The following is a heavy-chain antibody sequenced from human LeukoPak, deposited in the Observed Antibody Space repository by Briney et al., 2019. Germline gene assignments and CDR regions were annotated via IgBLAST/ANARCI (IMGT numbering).Heavy chain of an antibody. CDR1: DFSISSGYY. CDR3: AREAERRIVN. CDR2: SHPSGTT. V-gene: IGHV4-38-2*02. Sequence: PSEDLSLTCVVSDFSISSGYYWGWIRQPPGRGLEWIVNSHPSGTTFYNSSLKSRVAMSIDTSKNQFSLKLVSVTAADTAVYYCAREAERRIVNWGQGTLVTVSS. D-gene: IGHD1-1*01. J-gene: IGHJ4*02.